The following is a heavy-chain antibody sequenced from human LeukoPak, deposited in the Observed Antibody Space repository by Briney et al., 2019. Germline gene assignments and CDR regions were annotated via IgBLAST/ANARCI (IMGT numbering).Heavy chain of an antibody. V-gene: IGHV1-18*04. Sequence: GASVKVSCKASGYTFTTHGISWVRQAPGRGLEWLGWISGHNGNTISAQNLQGRVTMTTDTSTSTAYLELRSLRSDDTAVYYCARDSAISAFDIWGQGTVVTVSS. CDR2: ISGHNGNT. J-gene: IGHJ3*02. CDR1: GYTFTTHG. D-gene: IGHD3-3*02. CDR3: ARDSAISAFDI.